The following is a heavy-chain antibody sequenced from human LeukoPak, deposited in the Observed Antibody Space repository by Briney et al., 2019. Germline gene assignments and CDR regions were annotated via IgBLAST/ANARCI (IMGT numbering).Heavy chain of an antibody. CDR2: IYSGGNT. V-gene: IGHV3-66*04. D-gene: IGHD6-19*01. Sequence: GGSLRLSCAASGFTFSSYAMSWVRQAPGKGLEWVSVIYSGGNTYYADSVKGRFTISRDNSKNTLYLQMNSLRAEDTAVYYCARHIVVAGTDYFDYWGQGTLVTVSS. CDR1: GFTFSSYA. J-gene: IGHJ4*02. CDR3: ARHIVVAGTDYFDY.